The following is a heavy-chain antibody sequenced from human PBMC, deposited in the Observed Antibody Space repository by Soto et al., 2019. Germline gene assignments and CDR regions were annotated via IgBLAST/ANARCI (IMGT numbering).Heavy chain of an antibody. D-gene: IGHD2-2*01. CDR2: ISGSGGST. Sequence: GGSLRLSCAASGFTFSSYNMNWVRQAPGKGLEWVSAISGSGGSTYYADSVKGRFTISRDNSKNTLYLQMNSLRAEDTAVYYCAKDADIVVVPAAHNWFDPWGQGTLVTVSS. J-gene: IGHJ5*02. CDR1: GFTFSSYN. CDR3: AKDADIVVVPAAHNWFDP. V-gene: IGHV3-23*01.